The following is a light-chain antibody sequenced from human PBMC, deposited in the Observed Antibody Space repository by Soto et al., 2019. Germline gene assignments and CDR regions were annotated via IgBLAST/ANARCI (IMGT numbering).Light chain of an antibody. CDR3: QHDTNWPVT. J-gene: IGKJ5*01. CDR2: EVS. CDR1: QSLVNSNGNTY. Sequence: EVWMTQSPLSLPVTLGQPASISCRSIQSLVNSNGNTYLNWYQQSPGQPPRRLIYEVSNRASGVPDRFSGSGSGTDFTLKISRVQAEDVGVYYCQHDTNWPVTFGQGTRLEIK. V-gene: IGKV2-30*01.